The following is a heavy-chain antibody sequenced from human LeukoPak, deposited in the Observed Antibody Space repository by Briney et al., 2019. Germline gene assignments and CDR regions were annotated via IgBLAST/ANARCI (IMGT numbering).Heavy chain of an antibody. J-gene: IGHJ5*02. CDR1: GYTFTTYN. Sequence: ASVKVSCKASGYTFTTYNINWVRQAPGQGLEWMGWISGYNGNTNYAQKLQGRVTMTTDTSTSTAYMELRSLRSEDTAVYYCARGGDYYDSSGLWSWGQGILVTVSS. D-gene: IGHD3-22*01. V-gene: IGHV1-18*01. CDR2: ISGYNGNT. CDR3: ARGGDYYDSSGLWS.